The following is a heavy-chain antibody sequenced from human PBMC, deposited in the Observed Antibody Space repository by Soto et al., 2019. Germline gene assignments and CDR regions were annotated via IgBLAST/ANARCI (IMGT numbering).Heavy chain of an antibody. CDR1: GFTVSSNY. CDR2: IYSGGST. J-gene: IGHJ6*03. V-gene: IGHV3-66*01. D-gene: IGHD4-17*01. Sequence: GGSLRLSCAASGFTVSSNYMSWFRQAPGKGLEWVSVIYSGGSTYYADSVKGRFTISRDNSKNTLYLQMNSLRAEDTAVYYCARSPTVTTHYYYYYMDVWGKGTTVTVSS. CDR3: ARSPTVTTHYYYYYMDV.